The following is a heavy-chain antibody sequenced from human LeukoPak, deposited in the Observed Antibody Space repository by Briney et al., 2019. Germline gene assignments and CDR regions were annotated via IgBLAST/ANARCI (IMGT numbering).Heavy chain of an antibody. Sequence: SETLSLTRTVSGGSISSYYWSWIRQPPGKGLEWIGYIYYSGSTNYNPSLKSRVTISVDTSKNQFSLKLSSVTAADTAVYYCARFYYGSGSYYNDVQLDYWGQGTLVTVSS. CDR3: ARFYYGSGSYYNDVQLDY. CDR1: GGSISSYY. D-gene: IGHD3-10*01. CDR2: IYYSGST. J-gene: IGHJ4*02. V-gene: IGHV4-59*08.